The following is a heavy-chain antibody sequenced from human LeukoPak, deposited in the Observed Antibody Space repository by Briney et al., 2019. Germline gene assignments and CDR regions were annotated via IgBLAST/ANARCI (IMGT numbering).Heavy chain of an antibody. D-gene: IGHD6-6*01. CDR2: IYSGGST. CDR1: GLTFSSYA. J-gene: IGHJ4*02. Sequence: GGSLRLSCAASGLTFSSYAMSWVRQAPGKGLEWVSVIYSGGSTYYADSVKGRFTISRDNSKNTLYLQMNSLRADDTAVYYCARESSSFLDYWGQGTLVTVSS. CDR3: ARESSSFLDY. V-gene: IGHV3-53*01.